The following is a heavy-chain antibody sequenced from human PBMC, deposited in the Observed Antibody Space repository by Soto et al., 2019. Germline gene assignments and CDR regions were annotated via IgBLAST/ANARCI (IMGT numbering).Heavy chain of an antibody. CDR3: ARDEGAPDAFDI. CDR1: GGSISSYY. Sequence: SETLSLTCTVSGGSISSYYWSWIRQPPGKGLEWIGYIYYSGSTNYNPSLKSRVTISVDTSKNQFSLKLSSVTAADTAVYYCARDEGAPDAFDIWGQGTMVTVS. V-gene: IGHV4-59*01. J-gene: IGHJ3*02. CDR2: IYYSGST.